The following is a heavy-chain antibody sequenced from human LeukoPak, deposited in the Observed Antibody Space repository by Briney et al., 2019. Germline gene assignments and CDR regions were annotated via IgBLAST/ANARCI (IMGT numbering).Heavy chain of an antibody. CDR2: IIPILGIA. Sequence: SVKVSCKASGGTFSSYAISWVRQAPGQGLEWMGRIIPILGIANYAQKFQGRVTITADKSTSTAYMELSSLRSEDTAVYYCASTTVTTFIYYYYGMDVWGQGTTVTVSS. V-gene: IGHV1-69*04. J-gene: IGHJ6*02. CDR1: GGTFSSYA. CDR3: ASTTVTTFIYYYYGMDV. D-gene: IGHD4-17*01.